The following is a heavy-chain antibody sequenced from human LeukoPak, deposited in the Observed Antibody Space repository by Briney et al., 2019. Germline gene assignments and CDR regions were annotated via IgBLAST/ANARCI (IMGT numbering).Heavy chain of an antibody. CDR3: ARAGIEMATTHYFDY. J-gene: IGHJ4*02. CDR2: IIPIFGTA. D-gene: IGHD5-24*01. V-gene: IGHV1-69*13. Sequence: SVKVSCKASGGTFSSYAISWVRQAPGQGLEWMGGIIPIFGTANYAQKFQGRVTITADESTSTAYMELSSLRSEDTAVYYCARAGIEMATTHYFDYWGQGTLVTVSS. CDR1: GGTFSSYA.